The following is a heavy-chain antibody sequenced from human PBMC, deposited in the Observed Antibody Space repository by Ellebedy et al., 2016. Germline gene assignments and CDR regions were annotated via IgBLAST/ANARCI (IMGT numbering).Heavy chain of an antibody. CDR3: ARLERRVAGLIDY. Sequence: KVSCTGSGYSFTSYWIGWVRQMPGKGLEWMGIIYPGDSDTRYSPSFQGQVTISADKSISTAYLQWSSLKASDTAMYYCARLERRVAGLIDYWGQGTLVTVSS. CDR2: IYPGDSDT. J-gene: IGHJ4*02. V-gene: IGHV5-51*01. D-gene: IGHD3-3*01. CDR1: GYSFTSYW.